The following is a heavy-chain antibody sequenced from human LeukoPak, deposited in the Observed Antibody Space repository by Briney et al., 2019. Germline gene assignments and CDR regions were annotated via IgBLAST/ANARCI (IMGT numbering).Heavy chain of an antibody. CDR3: AKDCPVAGTGLCYYYGMDV. J-gene: IGHJ6*02. CDR2: ISGSGGST. D-gene: IGHD6-19*01. CDR1: GFTFSSYA. Sequence: GSLRLSCAASGFTFSSYAMSWVRQAPGKGLEWVSAISGSGGSTYYADSVKGRFTISRDNSKNTLYLQMNSLRAEDTAVYYCAKDCPVAGTGLCYYYGMDVWGQGTTVTVSS. V-gene: IGHV3-23*01.